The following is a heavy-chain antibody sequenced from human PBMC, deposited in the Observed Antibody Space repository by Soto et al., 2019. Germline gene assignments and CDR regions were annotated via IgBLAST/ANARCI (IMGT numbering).Heavy chain of an antibody. CDR3: ARGVQASGMGY. V-gene: IGHV6-1*01. CDR1: GDSVSSNSAA. CDR2: TYYRSKWFY. J-gene: IGHJ4*02. Sequence: PSQTLSLTGASSGDSVSSNSAAWNWIRQSPSRGLEWLGRTYYRSKWFYDYGLSVRGRITINPDTPKNQFSLQLSSVTPEDSAVYHCARGVQASGMGYWGQGILVTVYS. D-gene: IGHD6-13*01.